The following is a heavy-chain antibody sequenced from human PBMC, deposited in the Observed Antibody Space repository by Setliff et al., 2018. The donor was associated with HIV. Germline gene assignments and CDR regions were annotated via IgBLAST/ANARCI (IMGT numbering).Heavy chain of an antibody. Sequence: GASVKVSCKASGGTFSSYAISWVRQTPGQGLEWMGGIIAISGTPNYAQNFQGRVTITADESASTAYMELSSLRSEDTAVYYCARGMYSSGWYDAFDIWGQGTMVTVSS. CDR2: IIAISGTP. V-gene: IGHV1-69*13. CDR3: ARGMYSSGWYDAFDI. D-gene: IGHD6-19*01. J-gene: IGHJ3*02. CDR1: GGTFSSYA.